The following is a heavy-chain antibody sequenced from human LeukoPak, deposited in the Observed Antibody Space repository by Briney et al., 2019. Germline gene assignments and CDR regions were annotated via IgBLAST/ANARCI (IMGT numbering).Heavy chain of an antibody. CDR1: GFTFSDYY. D-gene: IGHD4-11*01. Sequence: GGSLRLSCAASGFTFSDYYMSWIRQAPGKGLEWVSYISSSGSTIYYADSVKGRFTISRDNAKNSLYVQMNSLRAEDTAVYYCARAVRTTVTTSSSPPDAFDIWGQGTMVTVSS. CDR3: ARAVRTTVTTSSSPPDAFDI. J-gene: IGHJ3*02. V-gene: IGHV3-11*04. CDR2: ISSSGSTI.